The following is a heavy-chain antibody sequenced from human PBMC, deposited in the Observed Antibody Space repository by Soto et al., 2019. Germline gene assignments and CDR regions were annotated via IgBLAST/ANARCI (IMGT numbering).Heavy chain of an antibody. J-gene: IGHJ6*03. D-gene: IGHD2-2*01. Sequence: QVQLVQSGAEVKKPGASVKVSCKASGYTFTSYDINWVRQATGQGLEWMGWMNPNSGNTGYAQKFQGIVTMTRNTSISTAYMELSSLRSEDTAVYYCARDPSPGYYYYMDVWGKGTTVTVSS. V-gene: IGHV1-8*01. CDR2: MNPNSGNT. CDR3: ARDPSPGYYYYMDV. CDR1: GYTFTSYD.